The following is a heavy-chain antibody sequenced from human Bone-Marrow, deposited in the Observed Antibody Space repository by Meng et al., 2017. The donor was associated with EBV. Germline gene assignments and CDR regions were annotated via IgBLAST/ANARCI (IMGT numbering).Heavy chain of an antibody. CDR1: GGSFSGYY. Sequence: VRLQKGGAVLLKPLGTLSLTSAVYGGSFSGYYWSWIRQAPGKGLEWIGEINHGGSTNYNPSLKSRVIISVDTSKNQFSLKLKSVTATDTAVYYCARGGGVGYGDYVNYWGQGTLVTVSS. V-gene: IGHV4-34*01. CDR2: INHGGST. J-gene: IGHJ4*02. CDR3: ARGGGVGYGDYVNY. D-gene: IGHD4-17*01.